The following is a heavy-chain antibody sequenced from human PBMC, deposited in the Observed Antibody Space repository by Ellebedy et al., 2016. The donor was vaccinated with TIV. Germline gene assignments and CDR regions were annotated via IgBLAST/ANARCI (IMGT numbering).Heavy chain of an antibody. J-gene: IGHJ4*02. CDR1: GFTFSDYY. CDR3: ARGRGYAHQGLNFDY. CDR2: ISTSGSTI. Sequence: GESLKISCAASGFTFSDYYMSWIRQAPGKGLEWVSYISTSGSTIYYADSVKGRFTISRDNSKNTLYLQMNSLRAEDTAVYYCARGRGYAHQGLNFDYWGQGTLVTVSS. V-gene: IGHV3-11*01. D-gene: IGHD2-2*01.